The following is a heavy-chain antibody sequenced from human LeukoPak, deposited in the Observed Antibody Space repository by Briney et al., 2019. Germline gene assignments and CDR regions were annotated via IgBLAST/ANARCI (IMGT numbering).Heavy chain of an antibody. CDR2: ISFDGSDA. J-gene: IGHJ4*02. CDR1: GFNFRTYA. D-gene: IGHD3-16*01. V-gene: IGHV3-30*01. CDR3: ARDLGELATLSYCFDY. Sequence: PGGSLRLSCAASGFNFRTYALHWVRQAPGKGLEWMTVISFDGSDARYADSVKGRFTISRDNFNNTLYLQMNSLRPEDTAVYYCARDLGELATLSYCFDYWGQGTLVTVSS.